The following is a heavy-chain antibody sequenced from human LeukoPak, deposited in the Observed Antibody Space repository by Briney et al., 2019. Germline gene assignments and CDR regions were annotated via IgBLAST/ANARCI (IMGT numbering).Heavy chain of an antibody. CDR1: GYTFTGYY. V-gene: IGHV1-2*02. J-gene: IGHJ4*02. CDR2: INPNSGGT. Sequence: GASVKVSCKASGYTFTGYYMHWVRQAPGQGLEWMGWINPNSGGTNYAQKFQGRVTMTRDTSISTAYMELSSLRSEDTAVYYCARDLLGGNSVDYWGQGTLVTVSS. D-gene: IGHD4-23*01. CDR3: ARDLLGGNSVDY.